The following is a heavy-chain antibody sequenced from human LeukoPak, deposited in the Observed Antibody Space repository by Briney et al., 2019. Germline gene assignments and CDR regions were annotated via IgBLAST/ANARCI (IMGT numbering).Heavy chain of an antibody. J-gene: IGHJ4*02. CDR1: GFTFSSYW. CDR2: IKQDGSEK. D-gene: IGHD3-10*01. V-gene: IGHV3-7*01. CDR3: ARGRYYGSGSYHFDY. Sequence: PGGSLRLSCAASGFTFSSYWMSWVRQAPGKGLEWVANIKQDGSEKNYVDSVKGRFTISRDNPKNSLYLQMNSLRADDTAVYYCARGRYYGSGSYHFDYWGQETLVTVSS.